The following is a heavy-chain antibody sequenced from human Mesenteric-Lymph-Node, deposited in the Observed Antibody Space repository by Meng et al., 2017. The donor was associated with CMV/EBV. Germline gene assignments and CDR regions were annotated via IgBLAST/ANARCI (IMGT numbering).Heavy chain of an antibody. V-gene: IGHV3-30*02. CDR3: AKDEVVSAINYYYGMDV. Sequence: FTFTIDGMHWVRQAPGKGLEWVAFITYDGSKEYYADSVKGRFTIFRDNSKNSLYLQMNGLRPEDTAVYYCAKDEVVSAINYYYGMDVWGQGTLVTVSS. J-gene: IGHJ6*02. D-gene: IGHD2-15*01. CDR2: ITYDGSKE. CDR1: FTFTIDG.